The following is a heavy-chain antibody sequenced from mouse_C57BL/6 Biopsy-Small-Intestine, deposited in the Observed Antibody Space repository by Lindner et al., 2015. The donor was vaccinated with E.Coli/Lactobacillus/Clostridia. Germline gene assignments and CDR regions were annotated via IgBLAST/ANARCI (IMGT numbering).Heavy chain of an antibody. V-gene: IGHV1-4*01. D-gene: IGHD2-13*01. Sequence: SVKVSCKASGYTFTSHGISWVRQAPGQRPEWMGWISAYNGNTNYAQKFQGRVTVTTDTSTNTAYMELRSLRSDDTAVYYCARGYGDSYWHFDFWGRGTLVTVSS. CDR1: GYTFTSHG. J-gene: IGHJ1*01. CDR2: ISAYNGNT. CDR3: ARGYGDSYWHFDF.